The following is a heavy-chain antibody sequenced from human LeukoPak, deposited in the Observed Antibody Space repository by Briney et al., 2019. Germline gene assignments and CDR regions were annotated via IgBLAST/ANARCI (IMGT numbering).Heavy chain of an antibody. CDR3: ARDSASGSAWYEFDY. D-gene: IGHD6-19*01. V-gene: IGHV3-23*01. Sequence: GGSLRLSCAASGFTFSSHAMSWVRQAPGKGLEWVSVFSGNSGTTKYADSVKGRFTISRDNSKNTLYLQMNSLRAEDTALYFCARDSASGSAWYEFDYWGHGTLVTVSS. CDR2: FSGNSGTT. CDR1: GFTFSSHA. J-gene: IGHJ4*01.